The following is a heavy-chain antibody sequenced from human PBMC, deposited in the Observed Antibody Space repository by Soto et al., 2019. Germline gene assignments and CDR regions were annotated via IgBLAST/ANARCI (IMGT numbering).Heavy chain of an antibody. CDR1: SGSISSSNW. V-gene: IGHV4-4*02. Sequence: SETLSLTCAVSSGSISSSNWWSWVRQPPGKGLEWIGEIYHSGSTNYNPSLKSRVTISVDKSKNQFSLKLSSVTAADTAAYYCARANSELRYFDWLLFLDYWGQGTLVTVSS. J-gene: IGHJ4*02. CDR3: ARANSELRYFDWLLFLDY. CDR2: IYHSGST. D-gene: IGHD3-9*01.